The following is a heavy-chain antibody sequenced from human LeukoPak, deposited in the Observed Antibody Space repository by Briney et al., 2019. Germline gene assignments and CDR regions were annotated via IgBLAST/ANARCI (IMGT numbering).Heavy chain of an antibody. Sequence: ASVKVSCKASNYTFTNYGIIWVRQAPGQGLEWMGWISAYNGDTHHTQKFQDRVTMTTDTSTSTAYMELRSLRSDDTAVYYCARVVTSTLYYYYYYMDVWGKGTTVTVSS. CDR3: ARVVTSTLYYYYYYMDV. J-gene: IGHJ6*03. D-gene: IGHD2-21*02. V-gene: IGHV1-18*04. CDR1: NYTFTNYG. CDR2: ISAYNGDT.